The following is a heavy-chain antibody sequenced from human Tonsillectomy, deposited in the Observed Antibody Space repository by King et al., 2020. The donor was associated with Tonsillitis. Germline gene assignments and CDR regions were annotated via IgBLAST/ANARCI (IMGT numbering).Heavy chain of an antibody. J-gene: IGHJ4*02. Sequence: VQLVESGPEVTKPGASVKVSCKASGYTFTDYYIHWVRKAPGQGLEGMGWINPDSGDTNYAQKLQGRVIMTRDTSIITAYMELSSLRSDDTAVYYCARSAKYSSSWYYFWGQGALVTVSS. V-gene: IGHV1-2*02. CDR2: INPDSGDT. D-gene: IGHD6-13*01. CDR3: ARSAKYSSSWYYF. CDR1: GYTFTDYY.